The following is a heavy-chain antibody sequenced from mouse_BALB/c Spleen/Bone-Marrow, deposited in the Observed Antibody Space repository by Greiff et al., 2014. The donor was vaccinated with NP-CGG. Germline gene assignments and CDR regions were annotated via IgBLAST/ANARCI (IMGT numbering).Heavy chain of an antibody. J-gene: IGHJ3*01. CDR1: GYTFTSYW. V-gene: IGHV1S127*01. CDR2: IDPSDNYT. D-gene: IGHD2-14*01. Sequence: QGQLKEAGAELGKPGASVKMSCKGSGYTFTSYWMHWGEKRPGQGLEGIGAIDPSDNYTHYNQEFKGKATLTVDTSSSTAYMQLSSLTSEDSAVYYCTNLGTYWGQGTLVTVSA. CDR3: TNLGTY.